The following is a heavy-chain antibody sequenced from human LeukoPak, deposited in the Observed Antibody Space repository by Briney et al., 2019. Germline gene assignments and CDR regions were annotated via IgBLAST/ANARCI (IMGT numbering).Heavy chain of an antibody. CDR3: ARGAPYYYYGLDV. CDR2: IYSGGST. CDR1: GFTVSSNY. Sequence: GGSLRLSCAASGFTVSSNYRSWVRQAPGKRLECGAVIYSGGSTYYPDSVKGRFTISRDNSKTTLYLQMNSLRAGDTAVYYCARGAPYYYYGLDVWGQGTTVTVSS. J-gene: IGHJ6*02. V-gene: IGHV3-53*01.